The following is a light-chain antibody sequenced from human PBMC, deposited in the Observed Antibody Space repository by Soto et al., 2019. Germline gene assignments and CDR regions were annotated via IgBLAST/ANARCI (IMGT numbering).Light chain of an antibody. CDR1: SSNIGADYD. Sequence: QPVLTQPPSVSGAPGQTVTISCTGSSSNIGADYDVHWYQQLPGTAPKLVIFGNMHRPSGVPDRFSGSKSGTSASLAITGLQSEDEADYYCQSYDSSLSARVFGGGTKVTVL. CDR2: GNM. J-gene: IGLJ2*01. CDR3: QSYDSSLSARV. V-gene: IGLV1-40*01.